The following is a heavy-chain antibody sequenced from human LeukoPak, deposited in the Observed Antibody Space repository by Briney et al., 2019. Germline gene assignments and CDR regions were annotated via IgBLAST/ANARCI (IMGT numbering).Heavy chain of an antibody. CDR1: GYTFSTYD. Sequence: ASVKVSCKPSGYTFSTYDINWLRQAAGQGLEWMGWMNPNSANTGFAQKFQGRAAITRDTSTATAYLELSGLTSEDTAVYYCARAIRYQLLSDYWGQGTLATVSS. V-gene: IGHV1-8*02. D-gene: IGHD2-2*01. CDR2: MNPNSANT. CDR3: ARAIRYQLLSDY. J-gene: IGHJ4*02.